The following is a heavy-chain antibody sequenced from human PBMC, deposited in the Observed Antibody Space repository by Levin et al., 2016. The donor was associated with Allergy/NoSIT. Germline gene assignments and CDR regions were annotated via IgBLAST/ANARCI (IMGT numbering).Heavy chain of an antibody. CDR3: AREPPDCSGGNCYRHFDL. V-gene: IGHV3-33*01. J-gene: IGHJ2*01. CDR1: GFTLSTYG. D-gene: IGHD2-15*01. Sequence: GGSLRLSCEASGFTLSTYGMHWVRQAPGKGLEWVAIIWSNGNNEHCADSVKGRFTISRDSSQNTLYLQMNSLRAEDTAVYYCAREPPDCSGGNCYRHFDLWGRGTLVTVSS. CDR2: IWSNGNNE.